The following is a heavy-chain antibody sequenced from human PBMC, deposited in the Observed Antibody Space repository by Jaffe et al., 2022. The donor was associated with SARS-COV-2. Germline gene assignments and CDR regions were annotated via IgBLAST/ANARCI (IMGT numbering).Heavy chain of an antibody. V-gene: IGHV4-4*02. Sequence: QVQLQESGPGLVKPSGTLSLTCAVSGGSISSSNWWSWVRQPPGKGLEWIGEIYHSGSTNYNPSLKSRVTISVDKSKNQFSLKLSSVTAADTAVYYCARDGIVGVRGVQLWSGAGLNYYYGMDVWGQGTTVTVSS. J-gene: IGHJ6*02. CDR2: IYHSGST. CDR3: ARDGIVGVRGVQLWSGAGLNYYYGMDV. CDR1: GGSISSSNW. D-gene: IGHD5-18*01.